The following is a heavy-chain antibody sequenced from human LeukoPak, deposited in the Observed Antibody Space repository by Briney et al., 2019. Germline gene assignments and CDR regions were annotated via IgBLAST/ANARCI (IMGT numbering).Heavy chain of an antibody. CDR3: ARDVGGYSSLGYFDY. CDR2: IKQDGSEK. CDR1: GFTFSSYW. D-gene: IGHD6-13*01. J-gene: IGHJ4*02. Sequence: GGSLRLSCAASGFTFSSYWMSWVRQAPGKGLEWVANIKQDGSEKYYVDSVKGRFTISRDNAKNSLYLQMNSLRAEDTAVYYCARDVGGYSSLGYFDYWGQGTLVTVSS. V-gene: IGHV3-7*01.